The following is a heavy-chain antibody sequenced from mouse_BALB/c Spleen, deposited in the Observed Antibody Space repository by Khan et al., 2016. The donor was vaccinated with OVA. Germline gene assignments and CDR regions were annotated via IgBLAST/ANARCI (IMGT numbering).Heavy chain of an antibody. V-gene: IGHV1-9*01. CDR1: GYTFSSYW. Sequence: QVQLQQSGAELMKPGASVKISCKATGYTFSSYWIEWVNQRPGHGLEWIGEILPGNGNTNYNAKFKGKATFTADTSSNTVYMQLSSLTSEDSAVYYCARCGPYGNYGADWGQGTLVTVSA. CDR3: ARCGPYGNYGAD. D-gene: IGHD2-1*01. J-gene: IGHJ3*01. CDR2: ILPGNGNT.